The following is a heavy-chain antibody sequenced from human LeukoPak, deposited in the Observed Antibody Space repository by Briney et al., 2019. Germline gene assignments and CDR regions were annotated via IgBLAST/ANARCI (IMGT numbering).Heavy chain of an antibody. D-gene: IGHD2-2*01. J-gene: IGHJ4*02. V-gene: IGHV3-23*01. CDR2: ISGSGGST. CDR1: GFTFSSYA. Sequence: GGSLRLSCAASGFTFSSYAMSWVRQAPGKGLEWVSAISGSGGSTYYADSVKGRFTISRDNSKNTLYLQTNSLRAVDTAVYYCANQYCSSTSCYGAVDYWGQGTLVTVSS. CDR3: ANQYCSSTSCYGAVDY.